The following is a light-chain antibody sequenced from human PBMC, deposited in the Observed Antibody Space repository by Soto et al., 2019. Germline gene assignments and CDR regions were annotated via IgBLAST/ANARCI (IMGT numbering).Light chain of an antibody. V-gene: IGKV3-20*01. J-gene: IGKJ1*01. CDR2: NTS. Sequence: EIVLTQSPGTLSLSPGERVTLSCRASQSVSSSYLAWYQQRPGQAPRLLIYNTSSRATGIPDRFSGSGSGTDFTLIINRLEPEDFAVYYCQQYGRSPRTFGQGTKVDIK. CDR1: QSVSSSY. CDR3: QQYGRSPRT.